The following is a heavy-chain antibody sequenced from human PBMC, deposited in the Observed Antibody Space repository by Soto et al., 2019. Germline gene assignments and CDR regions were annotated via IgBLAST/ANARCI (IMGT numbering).Heavy chain of an antibody. V-gene: IGHV3-33*01. Sequence: PGGSLRLSCAASGFAFNPYAMHWVRRAPGKGLEWVAVIWDDGSNKYYADSVKGRFTISRDNSKNTLYLQMNSLRAEDPALYYCAIIPSGSRWSFHYRGPGSLGTVFS. CDR1: GFAFNPYA. D-gene: IGHD6-19*01. CDR2: IWDDGSNK. CDR3: AIIPSGSRWSFHY. J-gene: IGHJ4*02.